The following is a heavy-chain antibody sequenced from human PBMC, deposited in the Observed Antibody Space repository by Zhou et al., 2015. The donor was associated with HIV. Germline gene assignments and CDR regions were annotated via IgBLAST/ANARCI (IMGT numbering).Heavy chain of an antibody. CDR2: IIPMFGTP. Sequence: QVQLVQSGAEVKKPGSSVKVSCKASGGTFNTYEISWVRQAPGQRPEWMGGIIPMFGTPNYAPKFQGRVTLTADESTSTAYMELSSLTSEDTAVYYCALPSGYRTVSTIDPWGQGTLVIVSS. D-gene: IGHD5-18*01. CDR3: ALPSGYRTVSTIDP. V-gene: IGHV1-69*01. J-gene: IGHJ5*02. CDR1: GGTFNTYE.